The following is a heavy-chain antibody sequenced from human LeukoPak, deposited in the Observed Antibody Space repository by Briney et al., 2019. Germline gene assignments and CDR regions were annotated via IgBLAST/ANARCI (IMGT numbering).Heavy chain of an antibody. CDR3: ARLYSSGWWGSEVDY. CDR2: INPNSGGT. V-gene: IGHV1-2*06. CDR1: GYTFTGYY. D-gene: IGHD6-19*01. Sequence: ASVKVSCKASGYTFTGYYMHWVRQAPGQGLEWMGRINPNSGGTNYAQKFQGRVTMTRDTSISTAYVELSRLRSDDTAVYYCARLYSSGWWGSEVDYWGQGTLVTVSS. J-gene: IGHJ4*02.